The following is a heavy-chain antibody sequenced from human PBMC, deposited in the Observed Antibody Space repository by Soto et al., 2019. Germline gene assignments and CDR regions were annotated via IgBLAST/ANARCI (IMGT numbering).Heavy chain of an antibody. J-gene: IGHJ4*02. D-gene: IGHD2-2*01. CDR2: MTDSGGST. CDR3: AKGYCLSPNCPGDH. Sequence: GGSLRLSCAASGFTFSSYAMNWVRQAPGKGLEWVASMTDSGGSTYYADSVKGRFTISRDNSENTLYLQMNSLRDEDTAIYYCAKGYCLSPNCPGDHWGQGTLVTVSS. V-gene: IGHV3-23*01. CDR1: GFTFSSYA.